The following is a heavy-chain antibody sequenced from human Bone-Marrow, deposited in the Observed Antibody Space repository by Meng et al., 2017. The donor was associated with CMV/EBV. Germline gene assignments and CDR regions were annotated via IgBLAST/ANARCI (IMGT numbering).Heavy chain of an antibody. CDR2: INPNDDT. Sequence: QVQLGQSGAEVEKPGASVKVSCKASGYTVTDYYIHWVRQAPGQWLEWMGWINPNDDTNYAQNFQGRVTMTRDMSINTVYMELSRLTSDDTAVYYCARSSGWSRFDYWGLGTLVTVSS. V-gene: IGHV1-2*02. J-gene: IGHJ4*02. CDR3: ARSSGWSRFDY. CDR1: GYTVTDYY. D-gene: IGHD6-19*01.